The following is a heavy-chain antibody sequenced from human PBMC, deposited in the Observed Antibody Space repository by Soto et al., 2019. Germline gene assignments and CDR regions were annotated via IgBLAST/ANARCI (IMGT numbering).Heavy chain of an antibody. J-gene: IGHJ6*02. V-gene: IGHV4-39*01. CDR2: IYYSGST. D-gene: IGHD1-26*01. CDR3: ARHGGSYDYYYGMDV. CDR1: GGSISSSSYY. Sequence: QLQLQESGPGLVKPSETLSLTCTVSGGSISSSSYYWGWIRQPPGKGLEWIGSIYYSGSTYYNPSLKSRVTISVDTSKNQFSLKLSSVTAADTAVYYCARHGGSYDYYYGMDVWGQGTTVTVSS.